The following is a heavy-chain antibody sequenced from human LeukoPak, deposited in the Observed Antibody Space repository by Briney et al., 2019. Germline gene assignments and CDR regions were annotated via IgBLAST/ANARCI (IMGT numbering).Heavy chain of an antibody. J-gene: IGHJ4*02. CDR3: ARDLSDGPSYCSSTSCNGGFDY. V-gene: IGHV3-30-3*01. CDR2: ISYDGSNK. D-gene: IGHD2-2*01. Sequence: PGRSLRLSCAASGFTFSSYAMHWVRQAPGKGLEWVAVISYDGSNKYYADSVKGRFTISRGNSKNTLYLQMNSLRAEDTAVYYCARDLSDGPSYCSSTSCNGGFDYWGQGTLVTVSS. CDR1: GFTFSSYA.